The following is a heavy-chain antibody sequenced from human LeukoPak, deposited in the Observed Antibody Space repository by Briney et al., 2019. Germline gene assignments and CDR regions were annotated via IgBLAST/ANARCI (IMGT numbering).Heavy chain of an antibody. Sequence: ASVKVSCKASGYTYTSYGISWVRQAPGQGLEWMGWISAYNGNTNYAQKLQGRVTMTTDTSTSTAYMELRSLRSDDTAVYYCARIIPPNYCSSTSCYGKWFDPWGQGTLVTVSS. CDR1: GYTYTSYG. V-gene: IGHV1-18*01. D-gene: IGHD2-2*01. CDR2: ISAYNGNT. J-gene: IGHJ5*02. CDR3: ARIIPPNYCSSTSCYGKWFDP.